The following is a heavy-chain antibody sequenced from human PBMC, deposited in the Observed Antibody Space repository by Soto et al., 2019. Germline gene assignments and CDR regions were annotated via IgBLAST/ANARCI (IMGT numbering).Heavy chain of an antibody. J-gene: IGHJ6*02. CDR2: IYYSGST. CDR1: GGSISSGDYY. Sequence: SETLSLTCTVSGGSISSGDYYWSWIRQPPGKALEWIGYIYYSGSTNYNPSLKSRVTISVDTSKNQFSLKLSSVTAADTAVYYCARVITMVRGVIYGMDVWGQGTTVTVSS. CDR3: ARVITMVRGVIYGMDV. D-gene: IGHD3-10*01. V-gene: IGHV4-61*08.